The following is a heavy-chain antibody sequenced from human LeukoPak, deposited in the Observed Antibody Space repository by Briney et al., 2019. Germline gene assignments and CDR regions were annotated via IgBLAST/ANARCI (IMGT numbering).Heavy chain of an antibody. CDR1: GFTFSSYG. V-gene: IGHV3-33*05. Sequence: GGSLRLSCAASGFTFSSYGMHWVRQAPGKGLEWVAVISYDGSNKYYADSVKGRFTISRDNSKNTLYLQMNSLRAEDTAVYYCAKEGIGRDGRNRGDYWGQGTLVTVSS. J-gene: IGHJ4*02. D-gene: IGHD5-24*01. CDR3: AKEGIGRDGRNRGDY. CDR2: ISYDGSNK.